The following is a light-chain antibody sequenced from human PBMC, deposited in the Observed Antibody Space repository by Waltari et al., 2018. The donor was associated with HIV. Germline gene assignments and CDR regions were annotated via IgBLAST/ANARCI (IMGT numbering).Light chain of an antibody. CDR2: SNN. Sequence: QSVLTQPPSASGTPGQRVTISCSGARSDIGSNYVYWYQHLPRQAPKLLIYSNNPRPSGVPDLFSAFKAGTSASLAISGLRSEDEADYYCAAWDVSLRGAYVFGTGTKVTVL. V-gene: IGLV1-47*01. J-gene: IGLJ1*01. CDR3: AAWDVSLRGAYV. CDR1: RSDIGSNY.